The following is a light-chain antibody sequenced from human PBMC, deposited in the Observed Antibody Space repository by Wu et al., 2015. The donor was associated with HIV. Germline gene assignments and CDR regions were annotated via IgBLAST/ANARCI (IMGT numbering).Light chain of an antibody. CDR2: GAS. J-gene: IGKJ1*01. CDR1: QSVSSNY. CDR3: QQYDNSPPWT. V-gene: IGKV3-20*01. Sequence: ESVLTQSPGTLSLSPGERATLSCRASQSVSSNYLAWYQQKPGQAPRLLIYGASSRATGIPDRFSGSGSGTDFTLTISRLEPEDFAVYYCQQYDNSPPWTFGQGTKVEIK.